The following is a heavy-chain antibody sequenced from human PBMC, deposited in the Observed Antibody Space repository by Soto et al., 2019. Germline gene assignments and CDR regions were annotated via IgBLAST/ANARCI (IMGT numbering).Heavy chain of an antibody. CDR1: GGSISSGDYY. D-gene: IGHD3-22*01. Sequence: SETLSLTCTVSGGSISSGDYYWSWIRQPPGKGLEWIGYIYYSGSTYYNPSLKSRVTISVDTSKNQFSLKLSSVTAADTAVYYCAREIVVPYYFDYWGQGTLVTVSS. J-gene: IGHJ4*02. CDR2: IYYSGST. V-gene: IGHV4-30-4*01. CDR3: AREIVVPYYFDY.